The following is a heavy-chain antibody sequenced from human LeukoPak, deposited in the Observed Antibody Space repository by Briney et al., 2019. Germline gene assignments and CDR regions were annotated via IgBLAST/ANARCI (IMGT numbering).Heavy chain of an antibody. V-gene: IGHV4-30-4*01. Sequence: SQTLSLICTVSGGSISSGDDYWSWIRQPPGKGLEWIGYIYYSGSTYYNPSLKSRVTISVDTSKNQFSLKLSSVTAADTAVYFCARDRTRGRAYSLGFDYWGQGTLVTVSS. CDR2: IYYSGST. D-gene: IGHD3-16*01. J-gene: IGHJ4*02. CDR1: GGSISSGDDY. CDR3: ARDRTRGRAYSLGFDY.